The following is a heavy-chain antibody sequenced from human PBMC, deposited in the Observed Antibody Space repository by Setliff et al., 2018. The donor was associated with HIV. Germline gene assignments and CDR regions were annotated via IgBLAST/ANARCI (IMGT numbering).Heavy chain of an antibody. CDR2: IDHRGRP. V-gene: IGHV4-34*01. CDR1: GGSFSDYY. CDR3: AREDYYYYGMDV. Sequence: SETLSLTCGIYGGSFSDYYWSWIRQPPGKGLEWIGEIDHRGRPKYNPSLNSRVTMSVDKSRNQFSLKLSSVTAADTAVYYCAREDYYYYGMDVWGQGTTVTVSS. J-gene: IGHJ6*02.